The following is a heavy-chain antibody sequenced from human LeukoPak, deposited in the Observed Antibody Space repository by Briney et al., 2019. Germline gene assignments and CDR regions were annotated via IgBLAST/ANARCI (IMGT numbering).Heavy chain of an antibody. V-gene: IGHV3-21*01. CDR2: ISSSSNYI. CDR1: GFTFSSYS. D-gene: IGHD6-19*01. CDR3: ARDPSSGWYLKGWFDP. J-gene: IGHJ5*02. Sequence: PGGSLRLSWTASGFTFSSYSMNWVRQAPGKGLEWVSSISSSSNYIYYADSVKGRFTISRDNAKNSLYLQMNSLRAEDTAVYYCARDPSSGWYLKGWFDPWGQGTLVTVSS.